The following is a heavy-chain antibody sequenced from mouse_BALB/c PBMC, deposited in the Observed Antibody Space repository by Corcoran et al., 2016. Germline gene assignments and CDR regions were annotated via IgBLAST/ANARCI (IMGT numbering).Heavy chain of an antibody. CDR1: GFDFSRYW. CDR3: ARPALIQDYFAY. Sequence: EVKLLESGGGLVQPGGSLKLSCAASGFDFSRYWMSWVRQAPGKGLEWIGEINPDSSTINYTPSLKDKFIISRDNANNTLYLQMSTVRSEATALYYCARPALIQDYFAYWGQGTTLTVSS. D-gene: IGHD3-2*02. CDR2: INPDSSTI. V-gene: IGHV4-1*02. J-gene: IGHJ2*01.